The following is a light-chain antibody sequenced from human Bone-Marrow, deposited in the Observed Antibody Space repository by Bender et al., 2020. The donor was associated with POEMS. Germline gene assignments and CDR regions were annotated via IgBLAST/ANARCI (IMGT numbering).Light chain of an antibody. CDR3: TSYTSSSTLDVV. V-gene: IGLV2-14*02. Sequence: QSALTQPASVSGSPGQSITISCTGTSSDVGTYNLVSWYQQHPGKAPKLMIYAVTKRPSGVSNRFSGSKSGNTASLTISGLQAEDEADYYCTSYTSSSTLDVVFGGGTKLTVL. J-gene: IGLJ2*01. CDR2: AVT. CDR1: SSDVGTYNL.